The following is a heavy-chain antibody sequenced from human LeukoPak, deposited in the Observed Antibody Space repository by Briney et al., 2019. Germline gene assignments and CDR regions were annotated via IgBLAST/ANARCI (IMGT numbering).Heavy chain of an antibody. Sequence: SETLSLTCTVSGYSISSGYYWGWIRQPPGKGLEWIGNIFHSGSTYYNPSLKSRVTISLDTSKNQFSLKLSSVTAADTAVYYCASLYSSSRVIDYWGQGTLVTVSS. D-gene: IGHD6-6*01. CDR1: GYSISSGYY. CDR2: IFHSGST. CDR3: ASLYSSSRVIDY. V-gene: IGHV4-38-2*02. J-gene: IGHJ4*02.